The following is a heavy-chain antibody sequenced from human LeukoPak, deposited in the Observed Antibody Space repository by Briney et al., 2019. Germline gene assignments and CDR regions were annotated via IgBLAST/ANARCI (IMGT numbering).Heavy chain of an antibody. CDR1: GFTFSSYG. D-gene: IGHD4-11*01. V-gene: IGHV3-30*18. Sequence: GGSLRLSCAASGFTFSSYGMHWVRQAPGKGLEWVAVISYDGSNKYYADSVKGRFTISRDNSKNTLYLQMNSLRAEDTAVYYFAKADYPVDYWGQGTLVTVSS. J-gene: IGHJ4*02. CDR2: ISYDGSNK. CDR3: AKADYPVDY.